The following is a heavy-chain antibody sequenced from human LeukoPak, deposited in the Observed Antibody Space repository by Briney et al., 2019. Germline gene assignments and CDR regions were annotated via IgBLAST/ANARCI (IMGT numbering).Heavy chain of an antibody. V-gene: IGHV4-34*01. J-gene: IGHJ3*02. Sequence: PSETLSLTCAVYGGSFSGYYWSWIRQAPGKGLEWIGRIYYSGSTYYNPSLKSRVTISVDTSKNQFSLKLSSVTAADTAVYYCASLPDYYDSGGYYKGAFDIWGQGTMVTVSS. CDR1: GGSFSGYY. CDR2: IYYSGST. CDR3: ASLPDYYDSGGYYKGAFDI. D-gene: IGHD3-22*01.